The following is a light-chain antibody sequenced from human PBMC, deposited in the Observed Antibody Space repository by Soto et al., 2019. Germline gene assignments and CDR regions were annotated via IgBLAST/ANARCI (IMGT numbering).Light chain of an antibody. CDR1: SSNIGAGYD. CDR2: GNS. V-gene: IGLV1-40*01. J-gene: IGLJ1*01. CDR3: QSYDSSLHV. Sequence: QSVLTQPPSVSGAPGQRVTISCTGSSSNIGAGYDVHWYQQLPGTAPKLLIYGNSNRPSGVPDRFSGSKSGTSASLAITGLQAEAEADYYCQSYDSSLHVFGTGTKLTVL.